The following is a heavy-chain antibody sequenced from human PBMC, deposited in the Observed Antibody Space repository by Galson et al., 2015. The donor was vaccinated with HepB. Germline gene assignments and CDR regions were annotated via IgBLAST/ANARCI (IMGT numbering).Heavy chain of an antibody. D-gene: IGHD1-26*01. V-gene: IGHV3-30-3*01. J-gene: IGHJ4*02. CDR1: GFPFSSYA. Sequence: LRLSCAASGFPFSSYAMHWVRQAPGKGLEWVAVISYDGSNKYYADSVKGRFTISRDNSKNTLYLQMNSLRAEDTAVYYCARDSKVGATTRGYYFDYWGQGTLVTVSS. CDR3: ARDSKVGATTRGYYFDY. CDR2: ISYDGSNK.